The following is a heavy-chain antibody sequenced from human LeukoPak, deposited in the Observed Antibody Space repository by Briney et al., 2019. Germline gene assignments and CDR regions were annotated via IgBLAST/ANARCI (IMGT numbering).Heavy chain of an antibody. CDR1: GYTFTSYG. D-gene: IGHD3-16*02. CDR2: ISAYNGNT. Sequence: ASVKVSCKASGYTFTSYGISWVRQAPGQGLEWMGWISAYNGNTNYAQKLQGRVTMTTDTSTSTAYMELRSLRSDDTAVYYCARGRVDRKLVGAFDIWGQGTMVTVSS. V-gene: IGHV1-18*01. J-gene: IGHJ3*02. CDR3: ARGRVDRKLVGAFDI.